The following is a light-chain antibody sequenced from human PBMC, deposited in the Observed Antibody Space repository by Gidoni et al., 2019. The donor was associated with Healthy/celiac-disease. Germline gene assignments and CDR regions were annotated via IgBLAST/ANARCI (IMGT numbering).Light chain of an antibody. CDR1: SSDVGGYNY. CDR2: EVS. J-gene: IGLJ3*02. Sequence: QSALTQTASVSGSPGPSIPISCTGTSSDVGGYNYVFWYQQHPGKAPKLMIYEVSNRPSGVSNRFSGSKSGNTASLTISGLQAEDEADYYCSSYTSSSTLDGVFGGGTKLXVL. V-gene: IGLV2-14*01. CDR3: SSYTSSSTLDGV.